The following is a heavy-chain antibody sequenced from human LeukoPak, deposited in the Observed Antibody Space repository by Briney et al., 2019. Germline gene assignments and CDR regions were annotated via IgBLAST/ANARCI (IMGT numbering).Heavy chain of an antibody. D-gene: IGHD1-26*01. V-gene: IGHV3-15*01. J-gene: IGHJ3*02. CDR2: IKSKTDGGTT. CDR3: TTGDPGGAFDI. Sequence: GGSLRLSCAASGFTFSNAWMSWVRQAPGKGLEWVGRIKSKTDGGTTDYAAPVKGRFTISRDDSKNTLCLQMNSLKTEDTAVYYCTTGDPGGAFDIWGQGTMVTVSS. CDR1: GFTFSNAW.